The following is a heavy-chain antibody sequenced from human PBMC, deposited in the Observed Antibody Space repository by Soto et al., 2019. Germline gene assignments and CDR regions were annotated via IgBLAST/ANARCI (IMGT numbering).Heavy chain of an antibody. CDR3: ARVGGPYYYYYGMDV. J-gene: IGHJ6*02. Sequence: GESQKISCKGSGYSFTSYWVGWVRQMPGKGLEWMGIIYPGDSDTRYSPSFQGQVTISADKSISTAYLQWSSLKASDTAMYYCARVGGPYYYYYGMDVWGQGTTVTVSS. V-gene: IGHV5-51*01. D-gene: IGHD1-26*01. CDR2: IYPGDSDT. CDR1: GYSFTSYW.